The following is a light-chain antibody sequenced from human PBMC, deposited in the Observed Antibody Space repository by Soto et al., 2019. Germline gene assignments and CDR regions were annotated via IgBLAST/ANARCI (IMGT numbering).Light chain of an antibody. Sequence: EIVMTQSPATLSVSPGERATLSCRASQSVGSNLAWYQQKPGQAPRLLSYGASTRATGIPARFSGSGSGTEFTLTISSLQSEDFAIYFCQQYTTWPPDRTFGQGTKVEIK. CDR1: QSVGSN. V-gene: IGKV3-15*01. CDR3: QQYTTWPPDRT. CDR2: GAS. J-gene: IGKJ1*01.